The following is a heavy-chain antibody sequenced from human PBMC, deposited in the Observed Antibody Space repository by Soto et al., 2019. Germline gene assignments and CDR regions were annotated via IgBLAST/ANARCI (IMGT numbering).Heavy chain of an antibody. CDR2: INSDGSTI. V-gene: IGHV3-74*01. Sequence: PGGSLRLSCAASGFNFGPFWMHWVRQAPGKGLVWVSHINSDGSTIVYADSVKGRFTISRDNAKSTLFLQMNGLRVEDTAVYYCARDRGYPDSFDIWGQGTMVTVSS. CDR1: GFNFGPFW. D-gene: IGHD3-10*01. J-gene: IGHJ3*02. CDR3: ARDRGYPDSFDI.